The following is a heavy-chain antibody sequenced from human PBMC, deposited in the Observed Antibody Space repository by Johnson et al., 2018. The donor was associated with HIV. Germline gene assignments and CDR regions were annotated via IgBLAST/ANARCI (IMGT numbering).Heavy chain of an antibody. CDR2: ISYDETYK. CDR1: GFTFSSYA. J-gene: IGHJ3*02. D-gene: IGHD1-26*01. Sequence: QVQLVESGGGVVQPGRSLRLSCAASGFTFSSYAMHWVRQAPGKGLEWVAIISYDETYKAYADSVKGRFPISRYNSKNTLYLQMNSLRAEDTAVYYCASGLGIVGATRSAFDIWGQGTMVTVSS. V-gene: IGHV3-30*04. CDR3: ASGLGIVGATRSAFDI.